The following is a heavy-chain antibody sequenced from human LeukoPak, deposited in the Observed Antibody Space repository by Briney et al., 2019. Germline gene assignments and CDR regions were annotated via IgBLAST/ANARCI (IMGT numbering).Heavy chain of an antibody. J-gene: IGHJ4*02. CDR3: ARGPSITMVRGVFDY. CDR2: IWYDGSSK. CDR1: GFTFSSYG. V-gene: IGHV3-33*01. D-gene: IGHD3-10*01. Sequence: GGSLRLSCAASGFTFSSYGMHWVRQAPGKGLEWVAVIWYDGSSKYYADSVKGRFTISRDNSKNTLYLQMNSLRAEDTAVYYCARGPSITMVRGVFDYWGQGTLVTVPS.